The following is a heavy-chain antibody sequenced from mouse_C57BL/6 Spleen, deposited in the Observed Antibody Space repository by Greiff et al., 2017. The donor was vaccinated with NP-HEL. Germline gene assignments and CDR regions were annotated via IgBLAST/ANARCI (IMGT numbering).Heavy chain of an antibody. J-gene: IGHJ2*01. CDR1: GYTFTSYW. D-gene: IGHD3-2*02. CDR2: IDPSDSYT. Sequence: QVQLKQPGAELVMPGASVKLSCKASGYTFTSYWMHWVKQRPGQGLEWIGEIDPSDSYTNYNQKFKGKSTLTVDKSSSTAYMQLSSLTAEDSAVYYCARRTAQGYFDYWGQGTTLTVSS. V-gene: IGHV1-69*01. CDR3: ARRTAQGYFDY.